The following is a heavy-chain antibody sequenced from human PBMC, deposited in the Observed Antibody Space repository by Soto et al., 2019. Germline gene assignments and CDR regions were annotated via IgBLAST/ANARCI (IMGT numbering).Heavy chain of an antibody. CDR3: ARDLSCSSTSCYLGNWFDP. CDR1: GYTFTGYY. CDR2: INPNSGGT. D-gene: IGHD2-2*01. Sequence: GASVKVSCKASGYTFTGYYMHWVRQAPGQGLEWMGWINPNSGGTNYAQKFQGWVTMTRDTSISTAYMELSRLRSDDTAVYYCARDLSCSSTSCYLGNWFDPWGQGTLVTVSS. V-gene: IGHV1-2*04. J-gene: IGHJ5*02.